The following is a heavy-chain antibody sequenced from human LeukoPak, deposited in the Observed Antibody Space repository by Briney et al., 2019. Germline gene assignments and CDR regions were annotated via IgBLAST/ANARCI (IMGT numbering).Heavy chain of an antibody. CDR3: ARRRVVTAGAFDI. CDR1: GGSISSYY. J-gene: IGHJ3*02. V-gene: IGHV4-59*08. CDR2: IYYSGST. Sequence: SETLPLTCTVSGGSISSYYWSWIRQPPGKGLEWIGYIYYSGSTYYNPSLKSRVTISVDTSKNQFSLKLSSVTAADTAVYYCARRRVVTAGAFDIWGQGTMVTVSS. D-gene: IGHD3-22*01.